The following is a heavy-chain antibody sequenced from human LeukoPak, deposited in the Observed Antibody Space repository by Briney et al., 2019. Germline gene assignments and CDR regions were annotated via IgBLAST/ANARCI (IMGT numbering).Heavy chain of an antibody. J-gene: IGHJ5*02. CDR3: ARGGDYGDYGWFDP. CDR1: GFMFSSYE. CDR2: IRSRSTTI. Sequence: PGGSLRLSCAASGFMFSSYEMNWVRQAPGKGLEWVSFIRSRSTTIYYADSVKGRFTISRDNSKNTLYLQMNSLRAEDTAVYYCARGGDYGDYGWFDPWGQGTLVTVSS. V-gene: IGHV3-48*01. D-gene: IGHD4-17*01.